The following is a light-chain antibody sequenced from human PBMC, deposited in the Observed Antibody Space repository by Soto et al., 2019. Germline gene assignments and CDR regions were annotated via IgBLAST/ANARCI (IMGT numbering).Light chain of an antibody. J-gene: IGKJ5*01. Sequence: EIVMTQSPATLSVSPGERATLSCRASQTVSNYLAWYQQKPGQAPRVLIYDISTRATGIPARFSGSGSGTDFTLTISSLEPEDFAVYYCQQRANWPTTFGQGTRLDI. CDR2: DIS. V-gene: IGKV3-11*01. CDR3: QQRANWPTT. CDR1: QTVSNY.